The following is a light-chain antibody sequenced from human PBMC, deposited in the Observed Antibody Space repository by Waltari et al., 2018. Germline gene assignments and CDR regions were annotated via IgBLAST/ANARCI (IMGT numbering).Light chain of an antibody. CDR1: QSISTW. CDR3: QQYNTYSLT. J-gene: IGKJ4*01. Sequence: DIQMTQSPSTLSASVGDRVTITCRASQSISTWLAWYQQKPGKAPKFLIDEASSLQSGVPSRFSGSGSGTEFTLTINNLQPDDFATYYCQQYNTYSLTFGGGTKVEIK. V-gene: IGKV1-5*03. CDR2: EAS.